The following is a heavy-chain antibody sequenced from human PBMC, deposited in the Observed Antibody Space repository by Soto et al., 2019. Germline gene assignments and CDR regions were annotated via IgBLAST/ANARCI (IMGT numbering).Heavy chain of an antibody. CDR1: GGTFSNYA. Sequence: QVQLVQSGAEVRKPGSSVTVSCKASGGTFSNYAISWVRQAPGQGLEWMGGIIPIVGTGSYAQKFQGRVTITADEPTTTAYMGLSSLRFEDTAVYYCARVVILVPTASTHYYYHMDVWGPGTTVTVS. V-gene: IGHV1-69*01. CDR3: ARVVILVPTASTHYYYHMDV. D-gene: IGHD2-2*01. CDR2: IIPIVGTG. J-gene: IGHJ6*02.